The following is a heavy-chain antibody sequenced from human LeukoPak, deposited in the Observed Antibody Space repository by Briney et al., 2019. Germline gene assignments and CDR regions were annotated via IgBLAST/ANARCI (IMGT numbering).Heavy chain of an antibody. Sequence: GGSLRLSCAVSGITLSNYGMSWVRQAPGKGLGWVVGISDSGGRTNYADSVKGRFTISRDNPKNTLYLQMNSLRAEDTAVYFCAKRGVVIRVILVGFYKEAYYFDSWGQGALVTVSS. J-gene: IGHJ4*02. V-gene: IGHV3-23*01. CDR1: GITLSNYG. CDR2: ISDSGGRT. D-gene: IGHD3-22*01. CDR3: AKRGVVIRVILVGFYKEAYYFDS.